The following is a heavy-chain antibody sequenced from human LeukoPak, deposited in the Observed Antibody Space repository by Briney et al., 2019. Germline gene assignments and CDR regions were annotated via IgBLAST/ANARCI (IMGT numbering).Heavy chain of an antibody. J-gene: IGHJ4*02. CDR1: GFTFSSYS. D-gene: IGHD6-13*01. Sequence: GGSLRLSCAASGFTFSSYSMNWVRQAPGKGLEWVLSISSSSSYIYYADSVKGRFTISRDNAKNSLYLQMNSLRAEDTAVYYCARVSGSSWYYFDYWGQGTLVTVSS. CDR2: ISSSSSYI. V-gene: IGHV3-21*01. CDR3: ARVSGSSWYYFDY.